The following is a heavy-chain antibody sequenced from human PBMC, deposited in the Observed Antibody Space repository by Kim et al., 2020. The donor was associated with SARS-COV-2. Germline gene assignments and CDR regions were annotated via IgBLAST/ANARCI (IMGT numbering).Heavy chain of an antibody. J-gene: IGHJ4*02. V-gene: IGHV3-23*01. CDR2: RDTGGRT. CDR3: ESADK. Sequence: RDTGGRTHYADSIKGRFTISRDNFKNTLYLQMNSLRAEDTAVYYCESADKWGQGTLVTVSS.